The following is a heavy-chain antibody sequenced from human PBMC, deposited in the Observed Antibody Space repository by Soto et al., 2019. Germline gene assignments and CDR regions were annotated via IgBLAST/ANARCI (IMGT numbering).Heavy chain of an antibody. V-gene: IGHV2-5*02. CDR1: GFSLSTSGVG. CDR2: IYWDDDK. Sequence: QITLKESGPTLVKPTQTLTLTCTFSGFSLSTSGVGVGWIRQPPGKALEWLALIYWDDDKRYSPSLKSRLTITKDTSKHQVVLTMTNMDPVDTATYYCAHRGAAVAEFDYWGQGTLVTVSS. D-gene: IGHD6-19*01. J-gene: IGHJ4*02. CDR3: AHRGAAVAEFDY.